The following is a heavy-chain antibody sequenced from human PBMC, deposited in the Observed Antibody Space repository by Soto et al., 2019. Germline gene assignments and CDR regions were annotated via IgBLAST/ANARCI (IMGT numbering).Heavy chain of an antibody. J-gene: IGHJ4*02. CDR2: ISIGGDKT. CDR1: GFNVSSNY. V-gene: IGHV3-53*02. Sequence: EVQLVETGGGLIQPGGSLRLSCAASGFNVSSNYMSWVRQAPGKGLEWVSAISIGGDKTYYADSVKGRFTISRDNSKNTLNLQMNSLRAEDTALYYCVKGIKWELPLEYWGRGTLVTVSS. D-gene: IGHD1-26*01. CDR3: VKGIKWELPLEY.